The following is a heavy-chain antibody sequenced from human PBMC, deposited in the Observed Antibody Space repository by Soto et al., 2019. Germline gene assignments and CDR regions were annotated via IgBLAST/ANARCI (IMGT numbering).Heavy chain of an antibody. Sequence: QVQLVQSAPELTKPGASVKVSCRVSGHISGHYGISWVRLRAGQGLEWMGWISAHRGHTNYAHKFRGRVTMTTDPSTATVSMELTNLLSDYTSVYFCARDGDQWDQRFCDNWGQGTLVTVSS. V-gene: IGHV1-18*01. CDR3: ARDGDQWDQRFCDN. CDR1: GHISGHYG. CDR2: ISAHRGHT. D-gene: IGHD1-26*01. J-gene: IGHJ4*02.